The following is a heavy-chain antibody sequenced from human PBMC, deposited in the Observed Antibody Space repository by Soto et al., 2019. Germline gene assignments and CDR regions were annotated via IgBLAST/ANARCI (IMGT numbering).Heavy chain of an antibody. CDR2: IYYSGST. V-gene: IGHV4-59*01. D-gene: IGHD1-26*01. Sequence: SETLSLTCTVSGGSISSYYWSWIRQPPGKGLEWIGYIYYSGSTNYNPSLKSRVTISVDTSKNQFSLKLSSVTAADTAVYYCARELGATTNFDYWGQGTLVTVS. CDR1: GGSISSYY. J-gene: IGHJ4*02. CDR3: ARELGATTNFDY.